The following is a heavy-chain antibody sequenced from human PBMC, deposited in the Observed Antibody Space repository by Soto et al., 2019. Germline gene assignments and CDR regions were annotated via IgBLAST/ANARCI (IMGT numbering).Heavy chain of an antibody. CDR3: ARNYDFWGGEDYYYYGMDV. D-gene: IGHD3-3*01. CDR1: GGSISSSNW. V-gene: IGHV4-4*02. Sequence: SETLSLTCAVSGGSISSSNWWSWVRQPPGKGLEWIGEIYHSGSTNYNPSLKSRVTISVDKSKNQFSLKLSSVTAADTAVYYCARNYDFWGGEDYYYYGMDVWGQGTTVTVSS. J-gene: IGHJ6*02. CDR2: IYHSGST.